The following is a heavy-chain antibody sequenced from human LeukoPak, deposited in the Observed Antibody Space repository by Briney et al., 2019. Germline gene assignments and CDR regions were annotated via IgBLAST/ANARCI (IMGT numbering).Heavy chain of an antibody. CDR2: IYYSGST. CDR3: ARGTTTVTHFDY. CDR1: GGSISSYY. J-gene: IGHJ4*02. V-gene: IGHV4-59*08. Sequence: SETLSLTCTVSGGSISSYYWSWIRQPPGKGLEWIGYIYYSGSTNYNPSLKSRVTISIDTSNNQFSLKLSSVTAADTAIYYCARGTTTVTHFDYWGQGTLITVSS. D-gene: IGHD4-17*01.